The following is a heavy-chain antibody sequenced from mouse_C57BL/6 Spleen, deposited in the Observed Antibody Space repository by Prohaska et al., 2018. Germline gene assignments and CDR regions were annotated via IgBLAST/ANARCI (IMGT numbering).Heavy chain of an antibody. CDR3: ARGAMDY. CDR2: ISGGGGNT. J-gene: IGHJ4*01. Sequence: LEWVATISGGGGNTYYPDSVKCRFTISRDNAKNTLYLPMSSLRSEDTALYYCARGAMDYWGQGTSVTVSS. V-gene: IGHV5-9*01.